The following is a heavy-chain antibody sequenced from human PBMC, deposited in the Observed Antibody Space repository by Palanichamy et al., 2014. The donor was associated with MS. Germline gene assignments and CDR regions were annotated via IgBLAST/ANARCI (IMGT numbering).Heavy chain of an antibody. CDR1: VLTQHYWSG. CDR3: AHIRLYGPSVDY. CDR2: FTGMTI. Sequence: ITLKESGPTLVKPTPDPHADLHLLWVLTQHYWSGCGLDPSAPTERPWSGLLSFTGMTISATAPSLKSRLTITKDTSKNQVVLTMTNMDPVDTATYYCAHIRLYGPSVDYWGQGTLVTVSS. D-gene: IGHD2-2*02. J-gene: IGHJ4*02. V-gene: IGHV2-5*02.